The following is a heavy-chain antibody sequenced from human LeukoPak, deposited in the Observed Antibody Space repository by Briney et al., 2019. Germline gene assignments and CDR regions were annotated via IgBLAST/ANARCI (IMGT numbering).Heavy chain of an antibody. D-gene: IGHD1-1*01. Sequence: PSETLSLTCTVSGGSISSSSYYWGWIRQPPGKGLEWIGSIYYSGSTYYNPSLKSRVTISVDTSKNQFSLKLSSVTAADTAVFYCGSNDEDYYYGMDVWGQGTTVTVSS. J-gene: IGHJ6*02. CDR3: GSNDEDYYYGMDV. CDR1: GGSISSSSYY. CDR2: IYYSGST. V-gene: IGHV4-39*01.